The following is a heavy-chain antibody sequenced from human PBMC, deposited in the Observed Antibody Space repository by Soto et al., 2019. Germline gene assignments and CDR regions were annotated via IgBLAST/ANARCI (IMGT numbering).Heavy chain of an antibody. CDR1: GFTFSSYG. J-gene: IGHJ4*02. Sequence: QVPLVESGGGVVQPGRSLRLSCAASGFTFSSYGMHWVRQAPGKGLEWVAVIWYDGSNKYYADSVKGRFTISRDNSKNTLYLQMNSLRAEDTAVYYCARDGRHYDILTGYYTSYYFDYWGQGTLVTVSS. CDR3: ARDGRHYDILTGYYTSYYFDY. V-gene: IGHV3-33*01. CDR2: IWYDGSNK. D-gene: IGHD3-9*01.